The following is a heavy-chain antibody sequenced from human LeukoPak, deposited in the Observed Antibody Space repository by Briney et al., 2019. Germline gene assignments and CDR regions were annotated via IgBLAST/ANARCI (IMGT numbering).Heavy chain of an antibody. V-gene: IGHV1-58*01. CDR2: IVFGSGNA. D-gene: IGHD3-3*01. CDR1: GFTFSNSA. J-gene: IGHJ3*02. CDR3: AAGTFYDFWSGYFGDAFDM. Sequence: SVKVSCKASGFTFSNSAVQWVRQARGQRLEFIGWIVFGSGNANYAQKFQERVTITRDMSTSVVYMELSSLRSEDTAVYYCAAGTFYDFWSGYFGDAFDMWGQGTMVTVSS.